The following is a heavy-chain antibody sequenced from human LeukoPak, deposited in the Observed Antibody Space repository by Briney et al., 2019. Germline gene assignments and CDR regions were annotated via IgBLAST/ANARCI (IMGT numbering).Heavy chain of an antibody. D-gene: IGHD6-6*01. Sequence: GGSLRLSCAVSGFNLNSYAMHWVRQAPGKGLEWVAVIRHDETNSFYAGSVQGRFTISRDTSKKLLYLQMNSLRVEDTAVYYCAKEYTPSSPLGELDSWGQGALVTVSS. CDR2: IRHDETNS. CDR1: GFNLNSYA. V-gene: IGHV3-30*02. CDR3: AKEYTPSSPLGELDS. J-gene: IGHJ4*02.